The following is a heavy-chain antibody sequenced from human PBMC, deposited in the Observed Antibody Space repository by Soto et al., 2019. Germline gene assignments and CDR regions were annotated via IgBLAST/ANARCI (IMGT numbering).Heavy chain of an antibody. CDR2: ISFSSSTI. D-gene: IGHD2-8*01. CDR1: GFTFSSHS. J-gene: IGHJ5*02. CDR3: ARDNGMAGSFDP. Sequence: GSLRLSCAASGFTFSSHSMNWVRQAPGKGLEWVSYISFSSSTIFYADSVRGRFTISRDNAKNSLYLQMNALRDEDTAVYYCARDNGMAGSFDPWGQGTLVTVSS. V-gene: IGHV3-48*02.